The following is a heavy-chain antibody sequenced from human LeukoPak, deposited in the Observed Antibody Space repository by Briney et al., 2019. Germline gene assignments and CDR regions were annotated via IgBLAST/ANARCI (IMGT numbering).Heavy chain of an antibody. V-gene: IGHV1-46*01. CDR2: IGPSGST. J-gene: IGHJ4*02. D-gene: IGHD1/OR15-1a*01. Sequence: ASVKVSSKASGHTFSNYYMHWVRQAPGQGLEWMGIIGPSGSTTYLQKFRGRVTMTRDTSTSSVYMELSSLRSDDTAVYYCAREYPNTLYFDQWGEGTLVSVSS. CDR3: AREYPNTLYFDQ. CDR1: GHTFSNYY.